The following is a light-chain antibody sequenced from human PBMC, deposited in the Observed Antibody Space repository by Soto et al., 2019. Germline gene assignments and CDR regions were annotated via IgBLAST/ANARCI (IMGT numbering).Light chain of an antibody. CDR2: ASS. V-gene: IGKV3-15*01. CDR1: QSIGNN. Sequence: EIVMTQSPATLSVSPGERATLSCRASQSIGNNLAWYQHKPGQTPRLLIYASSTRATGVPDRFSGSGSGTYFTLTISGLQSEDFAIYYCQQYNSWPPRYTFGQGTTLQI. CDR3: QQYNSWPPRYT. J-gene: IGKJ2*01.